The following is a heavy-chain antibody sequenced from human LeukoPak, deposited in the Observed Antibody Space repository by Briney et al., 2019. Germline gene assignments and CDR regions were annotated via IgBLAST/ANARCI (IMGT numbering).Heavy chain of an antibody. Sequence: GGSLRLSCAASGFTFTDYWIHWVRQPPGKGLVWVSRINSDATITHYADSVKGRFTISRDNSKNTLYLQMNSLRAEDTAVYYCARDYCSGGSCYRYYFDYWGQGTLVTVSS. J-gene: IGHJ4*02. D-gene: IGHD2-15*01. CDR1: GFTFTDYW. CDR3: ARDYCSGGSCYRYYFDY. V-gene: IGHV3-74*01. CDR2: INSDATIT.